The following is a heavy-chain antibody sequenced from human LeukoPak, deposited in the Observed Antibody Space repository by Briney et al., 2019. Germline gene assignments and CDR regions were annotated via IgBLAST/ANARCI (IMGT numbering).Heavy chain of an antibody. Sequence: PSETLSLTCTVSGYSISSGYYWGWIRQPPGKGLEWIGSIYHSGSTYYNPSLKSRVTISVDTSKNQFSLKLSSVTAADTAVYYCAREECSGGSCYEWDYYYMDVWGKGTTVTVSS. CDR1: GYSISSGYY. CDR3: AREECSGGSCYEWDYYYMDV. V-gene: IGHV4-38-2*02. CDR2: IYHSGST. J-gene: IGHJ6*03. D-gene: IGHD2-15*01.